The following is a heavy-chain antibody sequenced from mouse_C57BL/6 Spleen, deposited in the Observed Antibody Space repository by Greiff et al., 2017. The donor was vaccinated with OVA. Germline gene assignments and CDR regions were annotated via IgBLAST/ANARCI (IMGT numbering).Heavy chain of an antibody. CDR3: ARCLYDYAGEFAY. V-gene: IGHV2-2*01. Sequence: VHLVESGPGLVQPSQSLSITCTASGFSLTSYGVHWVRQSPGKGLEWLGVIWSGGSTDYNAALISRLSIRKDNSTCQVFFKMNSLQADDAAIDYCARCLYDYAGEFAYWGQGTLVTVSA. J-gene: IGHJ3*01. CDR1: GFSLTSYG. D-gene: IGHD2-4*01. CDR2: IWSGGST.